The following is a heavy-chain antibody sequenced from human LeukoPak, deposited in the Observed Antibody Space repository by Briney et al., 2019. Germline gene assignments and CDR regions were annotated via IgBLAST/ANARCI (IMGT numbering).Heavy chain of an antibody. CDR3: AKDGQWMANYYFDY. Sequence: GGSLRLSCAASGFTFSSYGMHWVRQAPGKGLEWVAVISYDGSNKCYADSVKGRFTISRDNSKNTLYLQMNSLRAEDTAVYYCAKDGQWMANYYFDYWGQGTLVTVSS. D-gene: IGHD6-19*01. CDR1: GFTFSSYG. CDR2: ISYDGSNK. J-gene: IGHJ4*02. V-gene: IGHV3-30*18.